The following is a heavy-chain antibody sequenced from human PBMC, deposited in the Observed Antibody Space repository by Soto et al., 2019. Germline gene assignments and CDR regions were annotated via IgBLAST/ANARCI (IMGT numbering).Heavy chain of an antibody. Sequence: SVKVSCKASGFTFTSSAVQWVRQARGQRLEWIGWIGVGSGNRHYARKFQERVTITRDMSTNTAYMELSSLRSEDTAVYYCAALGVNFDHWGQGTLVTVSS. CDR2: IGVGSGNR. D-gene: IGHD2-8*01. CDR1: GFTFTSSA. J-gene: IGHJ4*02. CDR3: AALGVNFDH. V-gene: IGHV1-58*01.